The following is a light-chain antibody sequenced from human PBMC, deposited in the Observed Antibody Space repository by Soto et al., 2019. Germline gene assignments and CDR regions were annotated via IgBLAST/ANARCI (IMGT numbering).Light chain of an antibody. Sequence: DIQVTQSPSSLSASVGDRVTITCRASQDIRNDLGWFQQKPGKAPKRLIFGATSLESGVPSRFSCSGSRTEFTLTISSLQPEDFATYYCLQHNSYPFTFSPGTKVDIK. CDR3: LQHNSYPFT. CDR1: QDIRND. V-gene: IGKV1-17*01. J-gene: IGKJ3*01. CDR2: GAT.